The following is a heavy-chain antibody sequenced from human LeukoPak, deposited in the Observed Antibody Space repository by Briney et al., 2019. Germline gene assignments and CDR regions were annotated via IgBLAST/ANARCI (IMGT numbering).Heavy chain of an antibody. D-gene: IGHD4-23*01. J-gene: IGHJ4*02. CDR3: AKDILRWSFDY. V-gene: IGHV3-23*01. CDR2: ISESGSGT. CDR1: GLTFSRYA. Sequence: GGSLRLSCAVSGLTFSRYAMSWVRQAPGKGLEWVSAISESGSGTYYADSVEGRFTISRDNSKNMLYLQMNNLRAEDTAVYYCAKDILRWSFDYWGQGTLVTVSS.